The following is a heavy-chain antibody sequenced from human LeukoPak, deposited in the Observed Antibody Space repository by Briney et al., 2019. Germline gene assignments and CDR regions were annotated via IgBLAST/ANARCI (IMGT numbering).Heavy chain of an antibody. Sequence: PSETLPLTCAVYGGSFSGYYWSWIRQPPGKGLEWIGEINHSGSTNYNPSLKSRVTISVDTSKNQFSLKLSSVTAADTAVYYCARAADIVVVPAARWFDPWGQGTLVTVSS. J-gene: IGHJ5*02. CDR3: ARAADIVVVPAARWFDP. CDR2: INHSGST. CDR1: GGSFSGYY. D-gene: IGHD2-2*01. V-gene: IGHV4-34*01.